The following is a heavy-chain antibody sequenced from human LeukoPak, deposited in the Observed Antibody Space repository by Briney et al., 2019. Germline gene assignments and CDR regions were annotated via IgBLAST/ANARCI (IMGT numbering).Heavy chain of an antibody. D-gene: IGHD3-10*01. Sequence: ASVKVSCKASGYTFTGYYMHWVRQAPGQGLEWMGWINPNSGGTNYAQEFQGRVTMTRDTSISTAYMELSRLRSDDTAVYYCARAYGFGELLYLDVWGKGTTVTVSS. CDR2: INPNSGGT. CDR3: ARAYGFGELLYLDV. J-gene: IGHJ6*04. CDR1: GYTFTGYY. V-gene: IGHV1-2*02.